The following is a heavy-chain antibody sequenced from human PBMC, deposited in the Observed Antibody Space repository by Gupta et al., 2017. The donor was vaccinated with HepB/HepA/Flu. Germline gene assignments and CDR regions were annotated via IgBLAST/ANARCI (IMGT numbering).Heavy chain of an antibody. CDR3: AHRQVGDTRTWYWGSFDY. D-gene: IGHD3-16*01. Sequence: QITLTESGPPLVRPTQTLSLTCTFSGFSLPTSGVGVGWIRQPPGEALEWVALIYWDDDKRYNPSLKSRVTITKDTSKNQVVLTMTNMDSVDTGTYFCAHRQVGDTRTWYWGSFDYWGEGTLVTVSS. V-gene: IGHV2-5*02. CDR1: GFSLPTSGVG. CDR2: IYWDDDK. J-gene: IGHJ4*02.